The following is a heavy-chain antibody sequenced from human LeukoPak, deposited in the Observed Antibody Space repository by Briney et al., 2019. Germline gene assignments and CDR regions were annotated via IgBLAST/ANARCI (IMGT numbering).Heavy chain of an antibody. CDR2: IYDSGST. D-gene: IGHD4-17*01. V-gene: IGHV4-59*08. CDR3: ARQMNTVTADY. CDR1: GGSISSYY. J-gene: IGHJ4*02. Sequence: SETLSLTCTVSGGSISSYYWSWIRQPPGKGLEWIGYIYDSGSTNYNPSLKSRVTISVDTSKNQFSLRLSSVTAADTAVYYCARQMNTVTADYWGQGTLVTVSS.